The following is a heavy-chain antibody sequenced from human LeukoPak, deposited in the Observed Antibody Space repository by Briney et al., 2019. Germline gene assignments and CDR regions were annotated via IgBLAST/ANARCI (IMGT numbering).Heavy chain of an antibody. V-gene: IGHV3-64D*06. CDR3: VKGPGPTVNYYFDF. CDR2: ISTNGGTT. CDR1: GFTFSTYA. D-gene: IGHD4-17*01. J-gene: IGHJ4*02. Sequence: GGSLRLSCSASGFTFSTYAMHWVRQAPGKGLEYVSAISTNGGTTYYAESSRGRFAISRDNSKNTLYLQMSSLRAEDTAVYYCVKGPGPTVNYYFDFWGQGTLGTVSS.